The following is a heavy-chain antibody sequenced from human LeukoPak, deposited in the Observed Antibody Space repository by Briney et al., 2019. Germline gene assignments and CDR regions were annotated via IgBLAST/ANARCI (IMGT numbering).Heavy chain of an antibody. CDR3: ARAKAGPYSDLFDF. J-gene: IGHJ4*02. Sequence: ASVKVSCKASGYTFTDYYVHWVRQAPGQGLEWMGWMNPNSGATNSAQKLQGRVTLTRDTSISAAYMELSSLRSDDTAVYYCARAKAGPYSDLFDFWGQGTLVTVAS. CDR1: GYTFTDYY. V-gene: IGHV1-2*02. D-gene: IGHD2-21*01. CDR2: MNPNSGAT.